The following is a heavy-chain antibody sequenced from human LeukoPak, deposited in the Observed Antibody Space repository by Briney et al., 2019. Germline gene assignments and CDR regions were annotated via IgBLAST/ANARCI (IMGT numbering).Heavy chain of an antibody. CDR3: ARDPSERVPAAYFDY. CDR1: GYTFTGYY. J-gene: IGHJ4*02. Sequence: VASVKVSCKASGYTFTGYYMHWVRQAPGQGLEWMGWINPNSGGTNYAQKFQGRVTMTRDTSISTAYMELSRLRSDDTAVYYCARDPSERVPAAYFDYWGQGTLVTVSS. CDR2: INPNSGGT. V-gene: IGHV1-2*02. D-gene: IGHD2-2*01.